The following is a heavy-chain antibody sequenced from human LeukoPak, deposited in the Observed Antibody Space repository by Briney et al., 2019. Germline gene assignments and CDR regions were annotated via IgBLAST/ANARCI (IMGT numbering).Heavy chain of an antibody. Sequence: GGSLRLSCTASGFIFDTHTLTWVRQAPGKGLEWVASISGSGDRTNHGDSVKGRFTISRDNFKRTVHLEMSNLRADDTAMYYCVRRAAVRGMDFWGLGTTVIVSS. CDR1: GFIFDTHT. D-gene: IGHD1-14*01. V-gene: IGHV3-23*01. CDR3: VRRAAVRGMDF. J-gene: IGHJ6*02. CDR2: ISGSGDRT.